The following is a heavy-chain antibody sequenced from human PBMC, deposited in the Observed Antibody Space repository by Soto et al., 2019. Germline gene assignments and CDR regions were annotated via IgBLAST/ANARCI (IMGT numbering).Heavy chain of an antibody. CDR2: IDDSGYT. CDR3: ARVRDWFDP. V-gene: IGHV4-34*01. J-gene: IGHJ5*02. Sequence: PSETLSLPCVFYVGSFSVYYWDWIRQPPGKGLDWIGEIDDSGYTNYNPSLKSRVTISVDTSKNQFSLRLTSVTAADTAVYYCARVRDWFDPWGQGTLVTVSS. CDR1: VGSFSVYY.